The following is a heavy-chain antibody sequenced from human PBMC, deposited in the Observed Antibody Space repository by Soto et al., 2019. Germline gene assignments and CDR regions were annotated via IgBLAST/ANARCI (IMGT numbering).Heavy chain of an antibody. V-gene: IGHV3-72*01. CDR3: TSSWGNHRSFDY. D-gene: IGHD3-16*01. CDR1: GFTFSDHY. J-gene: IGHJ4*02. CDR2: IRNKVNSYTT. Sequence: EVQLVESGGGLVQPGGSLRLSCAASGFTFSDHYMDWVRQAPGKGLEWVGRIRNKVNSYTTEYAASVQGRFPNSRHDSKNSLYLQMNSLKTEDTAVYYCTSSWGNHRSFDYLGQGTLVPVSS.